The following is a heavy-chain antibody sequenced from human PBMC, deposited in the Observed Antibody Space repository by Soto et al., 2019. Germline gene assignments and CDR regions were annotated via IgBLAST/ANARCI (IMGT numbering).Heavy chain of an antibody. CDR1: GFSLSTSGMR. Sequence: VSGPTLVNPTQTLTLTCTFSGFSLSTSGMRVSWIRQPPGKDLEWLARIDCDEDKFYSTSLKXSLTISEDTSKNQVVLTMTNMHPVGTATYYCARSGLQTSSSWYQDWFDPWGQGTLVTVSS. V-gene: IGHV2-70*04. J-gene: IGHJ5*02. CDR2: IDCDEDK. D-gene: IGHD6-13*01. CDR3: ARSGLQTSSSWYQDWFDP.